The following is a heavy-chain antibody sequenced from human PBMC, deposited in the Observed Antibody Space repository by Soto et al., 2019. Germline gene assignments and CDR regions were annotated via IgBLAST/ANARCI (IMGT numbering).Heavy chain of an antibody. Sequence: KPSETLSLTCTVSGASINSDYWSWIRQSPGKGLEWIGYIYHMGGTDYNPSLKSRVTISIDKSKNQFSLNLRSVTAADTAVYFCARFTYKSGFNWFDTWGQGTQVTVSS. D-gene: IGHD5-12*01. CDR2: IYHMGGT. V-gene: IGHV4-59*03. CDR3: ARFTYKSGFNWFDT. J-gene: IGHJ5*02. CDR1: GASINSDY.